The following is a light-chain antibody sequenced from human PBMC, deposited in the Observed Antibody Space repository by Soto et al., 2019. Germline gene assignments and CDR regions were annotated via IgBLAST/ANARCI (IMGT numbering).Light chain of an antibody. V-gene: IGKV1-5*01. CDR3: QQYNGH. J-gene: IGKJ2*01. CDR1: QTIRTW. CDR2: NAS. Sequence: DIQMTQSPSTLSASVGDRVTITCRASQTIRTWLAWYQQKSGKAPKLLIYNASSLKSGVPSRSSGSGSGTEFTLTISSLQPDDSATYYCQQYNGHFGQGTKLEI.